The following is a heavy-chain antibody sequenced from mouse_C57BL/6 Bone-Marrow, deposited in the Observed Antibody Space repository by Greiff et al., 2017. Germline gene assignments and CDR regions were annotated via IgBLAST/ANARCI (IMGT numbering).Heavy chain of an antibody. V-gene: IGHV1-72*01. D-gene: IGHD2-12*01. Sequence: QVQLQQPGAELVKPGASVKLSCKASGYTFTSYWMTWVKQRPGRGLEWIGRIDPNSGGTKYNEKFKSKATLTVAKPSRQAYMHLSCLTSGDSAVYYCASLRRGVYYDAMDYWGQGTSGTVSS. CDR2: IDPNSGGT. CDR3: ASLRRGVYYDAMDY. J-gene: IGHJ4*01. CDR1: GYTFTSYW.